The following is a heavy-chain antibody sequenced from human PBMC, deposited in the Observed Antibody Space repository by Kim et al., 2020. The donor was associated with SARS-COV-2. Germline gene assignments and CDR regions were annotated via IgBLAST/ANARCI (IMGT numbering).Heavy chain of an antibody. Sequence: SETLSLTCTVSGGSISSYYWSWIRQPPGKGLEWIGYIYYSGSTNYNPSLKSRVTISVDTSKNQFSLKLSSVTAADTAVYYCAREGLSVYDSRTNDAFDIWGQGTMVTVSS. D-gene: IGHD3-22*01. CDR3: AREGLSVYDSRTNDAFDI. CDR2: IYYSGST. J-gene: IGHJ3*02. V-gene: IGHV4-59*13. CDR1: GGSISSYY.